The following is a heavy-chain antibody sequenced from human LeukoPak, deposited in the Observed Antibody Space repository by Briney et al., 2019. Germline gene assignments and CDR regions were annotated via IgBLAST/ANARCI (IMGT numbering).Heavy chain of an antibody. CDR1: GGSISSSSYY. J-gene: IGHJ4*02. CDR3: ARINNWNDDYFDY. D-gene: IGHD1-1*01. Sequence: SETLSLTCTVSGGSISSSSYYWGWIRQPPGKGLEWIGSIYYSGSTYYNPSLKSRVTISVDTSKNQFSLKLSSVTAADTAVYHCARINNWNDDYFDYWGQGTLVTVSS. CDR2: IYYSGST. V-gene: IGHV4-39*07.